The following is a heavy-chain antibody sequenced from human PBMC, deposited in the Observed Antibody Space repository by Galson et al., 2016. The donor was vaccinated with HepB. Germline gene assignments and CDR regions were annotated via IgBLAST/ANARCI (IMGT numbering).Heavy chain of an antibody. D-gene: IGHD6-6*01. CDR3: ARGSGKFSSSSGYDY. Sequence: SLRLSCAASGFTFSNYNMNWVRQAPGKGLEWVSFISSSSTYMYYADSLKGRFTISRDNAKNSLYLQMNSLRAEDTAVYYCARGSGKFSSSSGYDYWGQGTLVTVSS. V-gene: IGHV3-21*01. CDR2: ISSSSTYM. CDR1: GFTFSNYN. J-gene: IGHJ4*02.